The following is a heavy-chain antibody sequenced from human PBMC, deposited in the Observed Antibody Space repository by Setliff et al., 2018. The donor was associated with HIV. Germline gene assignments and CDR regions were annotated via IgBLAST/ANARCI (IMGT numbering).Heavy chain of an antibody. CDR3: ARGLPADGYAFDL. V-gene: IGHV1-18*01. CDR2: ISVHNGDT. D-gene: IGHD6-13*01. CDR1: GYRFASYG. J-gene: IGHJ3*01. Sequence: VSVKVSCKASGYRFASYGITWVRHAPGQGLEWMGWISVHNGDTKFAQKFQDRLTMTTDTSTTTAYMDLKSLRSDDTAVYYCARGLPADGYAFDLWGQGTMVTVSS.